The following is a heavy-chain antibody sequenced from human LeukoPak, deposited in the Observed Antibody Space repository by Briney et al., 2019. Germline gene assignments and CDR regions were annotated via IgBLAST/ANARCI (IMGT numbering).Heavy chain of an antibody. D-gene: IGHD2-8*01. J-gene: IGHJ4*02. CDR3: ARDAPGVSGVLDY. CDR1: GYTFSSYG. V-gene: IGHV1-18*01. CDR2: ISAYNGNT. Sequence: GASVKVSCKASGYTFSSYGFSWVRQAPGQGLEWMGWISAYNGNTNYAQKFQGRVTMTTDTSTSTVYMELRSLRSDDTAVYYCARDAPGVSGVLDYWGQGTLVTVSS.